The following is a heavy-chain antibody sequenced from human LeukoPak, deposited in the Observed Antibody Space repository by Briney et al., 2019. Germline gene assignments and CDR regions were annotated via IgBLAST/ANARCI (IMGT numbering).Heavy chain of an antibody. D-gene: IGHD6-19*01. CDR1: GGSISSGGYY. CDR2: IYHSGST. J-gene: IGHJ4*02. V-gene: IGHV4-30-2*01. CDR3: ASILGWNFDY. Sequence: SETLSLTCTVSGGSISSGGYYWNWIRQPPGKGLEWIGYIYHSGSTYYNPSLKSRVTISVDRSKNQFSLKLSSVTAADTAVYYCASILGWNFDYWGQGTLVTVSS.